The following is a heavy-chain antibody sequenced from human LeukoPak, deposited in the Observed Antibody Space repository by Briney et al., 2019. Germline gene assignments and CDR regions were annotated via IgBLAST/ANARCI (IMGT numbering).Heavy chain of an antibody. Sequence: GGSLRLSCAASGFTFSSYAMSWVRQAPGKGLEWVSAISGSGGSTYYADSVKGRFTISRDNSKNTLYLRMNSLRAEDTAVYYCAKGKVNHDGALDAWGQGTLVTVSS. J-gene: IGHJ3*01. CDR3: AKGKVNHDGALDA. V-gene: IGHV3-23*01. CDR1: GFTFSSYA. D-gene: IGHD2-21*01. CDR2: ISGSGGST.